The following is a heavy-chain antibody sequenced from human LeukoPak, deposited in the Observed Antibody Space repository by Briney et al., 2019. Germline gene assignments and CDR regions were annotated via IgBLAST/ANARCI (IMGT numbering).Heavy chain of an antibody. J-gene: IGHJ4*02. CDR2: ISSSGSII. D-gene: IGHD3-10*01. CDR1: GFTFSDYY. CDR3: ARGITMVRGVLDY. Sequence: GGSLRLSCAASGFTFSDYYMSWIRQAPGKGLEWISYISSSGSIIYYAESVKGRFTMSRDNAKRSMYLQMNSLRAEDTAVYYCARGITMVRGVLDYWGQGTLVTVSS. V-gene: IGHV3-11*04.